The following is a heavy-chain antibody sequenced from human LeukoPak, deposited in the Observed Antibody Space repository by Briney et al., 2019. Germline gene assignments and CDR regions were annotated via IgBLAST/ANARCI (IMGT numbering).Heavy chain of an antibody. J-gene: IGHJ6*03. CDR3: ARSKVMVRGVIGIYYYYYYMDV. D-gene: IGHD3-10*01. Sequence: ASVKVSCKASGYTFTGYHMHWVRQAPGQGLEWMGWINPNSGGTNYARKFQGRVTMTRDTSISTAYMELSSLRSEDTAVYYCARSKVMVRGVIGIYYYYYYMDVWGKGTTVTISS. CDR2: INPNSGGT. CDR1: GYTFTGYH. V-gene: IGHV1-2*02.